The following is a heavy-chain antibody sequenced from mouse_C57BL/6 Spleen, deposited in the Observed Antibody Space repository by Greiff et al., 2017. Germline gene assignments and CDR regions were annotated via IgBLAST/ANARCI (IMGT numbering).Heavy chain of an antibody. V-gene: IGHV1-15*01. D-gene: IGHD1-1*01. CDR3: QADYGSSYYFDY. J-gene: IGHJ2*01. CDR1: GYTFTDYE. Sequence: QVQLQQSGAELVRPGASVTLSCKASGYTFTDYEMHWMKQTPVHGLEWIGAIDPETGGTAYNQKFKGKAILTADKSSSTAYMELRSLTSEDSAVYYCQADYGSSYYFDYWGQGTTLTVSS. CDR2: IDPETGGT.